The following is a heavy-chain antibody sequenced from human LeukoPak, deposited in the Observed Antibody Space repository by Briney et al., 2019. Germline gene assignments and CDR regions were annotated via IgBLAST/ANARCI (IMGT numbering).Heavy chain of an antibody. CDR3: AKWSPSWLRGFDY. V-gene: IGHV3-23*01. Sequence: PGGSLRLSCTASGFTFSSYAMSWVRQAPGKGLEWVSSFSGSGGSTYYADSVKGRFTISRDNSKNTLYLQMNSLRAEDTAVYYCAKWSPSWLRGFDYWGQGTLVTVSS. D-gene: IGHD5-12*01. CDR1: GFTFSSYA. J-gene: IGHJ4*02. CDR2: FSGSGGST.